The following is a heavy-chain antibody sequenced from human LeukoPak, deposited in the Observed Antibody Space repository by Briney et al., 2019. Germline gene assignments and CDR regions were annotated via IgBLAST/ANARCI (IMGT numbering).Heavy chain of an antibody. CDR1: GGSFSGYY. Sequence: SETLSLTCAVYGGSFSGYYWSWIRQPPGKGLEWIGEINHSGSTNYNPSLKSRVTISVDTSKNQFSLKLSSVTAADTAVYYCARIPGLRSDFFDYWAQGTLVTVSS. V-gene: IGHV4-34*01. CDR2: INHSGST. D-gene: IGHD4-17*01. CDR3: ARIPGLRSDFFDY. J-gene: IGHJ4*02.